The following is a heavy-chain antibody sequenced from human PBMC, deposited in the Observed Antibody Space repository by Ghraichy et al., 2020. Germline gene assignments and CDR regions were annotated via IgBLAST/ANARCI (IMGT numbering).Heavy chain of an antibody. CDR2: ISSSSSTI. D-gene: IGHD2-21*02. J-gene: IGHJ4*02. V-gene: IGHV3-48*02. CDR1: GFTFSSYS. Sequence: GESLSLSCAASGFTFSSYSMNWVRQAPGKGLEWVSYISSSSSTIYYADSVKGRFTISRDNAKNSLYLQMNSLRDEDTAVYYCAREWAHIVVVTAISGYFDYWGQGTLVTVSS. CDR3: AREWAHIVVVTAISGYFDY.